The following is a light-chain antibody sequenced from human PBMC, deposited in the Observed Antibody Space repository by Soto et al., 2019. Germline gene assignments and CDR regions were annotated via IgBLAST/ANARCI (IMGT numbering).Light chain of an antibody. V-gene: IGLV2-8*01. CDR3: SSYVGNNNLV. J-gene: IGLJ3*02. CDR1: FNDVGGYNY. Sequence: QSALTQPPSASGSPGQSVTISCTGTFNDVGGYNYVSWYQQHPGKAPKVIIYEVYKRPSGVPDRFSGSKSGKTASLTVPGLQADDEADYFCSSYVGNNNLVFGGGTKVTVL. CDR2: EVY.